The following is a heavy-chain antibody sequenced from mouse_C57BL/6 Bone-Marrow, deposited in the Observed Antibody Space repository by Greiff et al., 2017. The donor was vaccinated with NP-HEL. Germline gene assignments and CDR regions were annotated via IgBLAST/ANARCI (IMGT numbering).Heavy chain of an antibody. Sequence: QVQLQQSGPELVRPGASVKISCKAPGYTFTSYWMQWVRQRPGQGLEWIGEIFPGSGSTYYNEKFKGKATLTVDTSSSTAYMQLSSLTSEDSAVYFCARGGEGAMDYWGQGTSVTVAS. D-gene: IGHD2-13*01. J-gene: IGHJ4*01. CDR3: ARGGEGAMDY. V-gene: IGHV1-56*01. CDR1: GYTFTSYW. CDR2: IFPGSGST.